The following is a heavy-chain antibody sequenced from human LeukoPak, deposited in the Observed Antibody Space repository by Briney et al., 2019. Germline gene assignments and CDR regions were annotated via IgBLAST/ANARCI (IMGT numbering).Heavy chain of an antibody. J-gene: IGHJ4*02. V-gene: IGHV3-30-3*01. CDR3: LGYFDY. Sequence: GRSLRLSCAASGFTFSSYAMHWVRQAPGKGLEWVAVISYDGSNKYYADSVKGRFTISRDNSKNTLYLQMNSLRDEDTAVYYCLGYFDYWGQGTLVTVSS. CDR1: GFTFSSYA. CDR2: ISYDGSNK.